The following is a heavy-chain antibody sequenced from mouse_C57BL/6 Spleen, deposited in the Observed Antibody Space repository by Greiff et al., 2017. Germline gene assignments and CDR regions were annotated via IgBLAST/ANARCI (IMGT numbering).Heavy chain of an antibody. J-gene: IGHJ3*01. V-gene: IGHV1-52*01. CDR3: ARAGDGYYPSWFAY. Sequence: VKLQQPGAELVRPGSSVKLSCKASGYTFTSYWMHWVKQRPIQGLEWIGNIDPSDSETHYNQKFKVKATLTVDKSSSTAYMQLSSLTSEDSAFYYWARAGDGYYPSWFAYWGQGTLVTVSA. CDR1: GYTFTSYW. D-gene: IGHD2-3*01. CDR2: IDPSDSET.